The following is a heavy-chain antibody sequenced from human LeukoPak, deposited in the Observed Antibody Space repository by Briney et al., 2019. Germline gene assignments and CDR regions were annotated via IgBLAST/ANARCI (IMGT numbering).Heavy chain of an antibody. CDR1: GFTVSSNY. J-gene: IGHJ6*02. Sequence: GGSLRLSRAASGFTVSSNYMSWVRQAPGKGLEWVSVIYSGGSTYYADSVKGRFTISRDNSKNTLYLQMNSLRAEDTAVYYCARDREYYGMDVWGQGTTVTVSS. CDR2: IYSGGST. V-gene: IGHV3-66*01. CDR3: ARDREYYGMDV.